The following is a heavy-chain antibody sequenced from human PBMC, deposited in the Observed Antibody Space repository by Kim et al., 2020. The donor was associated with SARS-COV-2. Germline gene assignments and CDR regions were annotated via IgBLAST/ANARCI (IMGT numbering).Heavy chain of an antibody. D-gene: IGHD3-10*01. Sequence: AESGKGRFNISRDNAKNSLDLQMNSLRDEDTAVYYCARSGSGYFDPWGQGTLVTVSS. CDR3: ARSGSGYFDP. J-gene: IGHJ5*02. V-gene: IGHV3-48*02.